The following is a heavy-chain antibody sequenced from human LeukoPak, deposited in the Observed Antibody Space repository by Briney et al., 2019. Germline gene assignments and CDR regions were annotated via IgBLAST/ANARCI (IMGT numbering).Heavy chain of an antibody. V-gene: IGHV4-59*01. CDR3: ARAPRYYYYYYMDV. J-gene: IGHJ6*03. CDR2: IYYSGST. Sequence: SETLSLTCTVSGGSISSYYWSWIRQPPGKGLEWIGYIYYSGSTNYNPSLKSRVTISVDTSKNQFSLKLSSVTAADTVVYYCARAPRYYYYYYMDVWGKGTTVTVSS. CDR1: GGSISSYY.